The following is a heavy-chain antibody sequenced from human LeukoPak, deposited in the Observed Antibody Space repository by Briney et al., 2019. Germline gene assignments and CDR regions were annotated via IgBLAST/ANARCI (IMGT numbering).Heavy chain of an antibody. CDR3: ARGGYYYDSSGYCLDY. Sequence: SETLSLTCTVSGGSISSYYWSWLRQPPGKGLEWIGYIYYGGSTNYNPSLKSRVTISVDTSKNQFSLKLSSVTVAATAVYYCARGGYYYDSSGYCLDYWGQGTLVTVSS. CDR1: GGSISSYY. J-gene: IGHJ4*02. D-gene: IGHD3-22*01. V-gene: IGHV4-59*01. CDR2: IYYGGST.